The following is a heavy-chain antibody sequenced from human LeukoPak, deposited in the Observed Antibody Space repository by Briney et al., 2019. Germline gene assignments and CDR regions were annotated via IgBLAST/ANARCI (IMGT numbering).Heavy chain of an antibody. D-gene: IGHD1-1*01. Sequence: ESGPTLVNPTETLTLTCTCSGFSVSSSGVAVDWIRQPPGKALEWLGHIYWNDDDRYSTSLKSRLTITKDTSENQVVLTMTNMDPVDTATYYCAHLTTSAYYYDYWGQGTLVTVSS. V-gene: IGHV2-5*01. J-gene: IGHJ4*02. CDR2: IYWNDDD. CDR1: GFSVSSSGVA. CDR3: AHLTTSAYYYDY.